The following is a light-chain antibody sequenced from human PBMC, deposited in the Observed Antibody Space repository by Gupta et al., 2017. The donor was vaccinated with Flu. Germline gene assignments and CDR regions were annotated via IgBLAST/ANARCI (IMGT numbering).Light chain of an antibody. J-gene: IGLJ3*02. V-gene: IGLV2-11*01. CDR1: SSDVGTYVY. CDR3: YSYTGNYNWV. Sequence: QSALTQTRPGSGSPGQSVTISCTCTSSDVGTYVYVSWYQQYPGKAPKLIISEVSDRASGVPDRFSGSKSGNTASLTISGLQPEDEADYYCYSYTGNYNWVFGGGTKLTVL. CDR2: EVS.